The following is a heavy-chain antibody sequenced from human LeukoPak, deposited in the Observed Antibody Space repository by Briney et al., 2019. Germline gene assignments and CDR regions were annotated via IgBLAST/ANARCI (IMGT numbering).Heavy chain of an antibody. J-gene: IGHJ4*02. D-gene: IGHD3-22*01. CDR1: GYTFTSYY. V-gene: IGHV1-46*01. CDR3: ARDLVDYYDSSGSTVVDY. CDR2: INPSGGST. Sequence: ASVKVSCKASGYTFTSYYMHWVRQAPGQGLEWMGIINPSGGSTSYAQKFQGRVTMTRDTSTSTVHMELSSLRSEDTAVYYCARDLVDYYDSSGSTVVDYWGQGTLVTVSS.